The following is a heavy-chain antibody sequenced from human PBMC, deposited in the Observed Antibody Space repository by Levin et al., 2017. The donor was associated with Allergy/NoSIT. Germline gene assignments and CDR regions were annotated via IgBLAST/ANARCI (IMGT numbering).Heavy chain of an antibody. J-gene: IGHJ4*02. CDR3: ARVGMSDGDDYGDYVDPDY. CDR1: GYTFTSYG. V-gene: IGHV1-18*01. Sequence: GASVKVSCKASGYTFTSYGISWVRQAPGQGLEWMGWISAYNGNTNYAQKLQGRVTMTTDTSTSTAYMELRSLRSDDTAVYYCARVGMSDGDDYGDYVDPDYWGQGTLVTVSS. D-gene: IGHD4-17*01. CDR2: ISAYNGNT.